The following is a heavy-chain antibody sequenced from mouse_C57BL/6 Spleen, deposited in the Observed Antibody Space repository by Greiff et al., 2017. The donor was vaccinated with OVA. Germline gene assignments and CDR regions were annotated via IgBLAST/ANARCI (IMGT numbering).Heavy chain of an antibody. D-gene: IGHD2-3*01. V-gene: IGHV3-6*01. CDR3: AREGLLLYYAMDY. Sequence: EVQLQESGPGLVKPSQSLSLTCSVTGYSITSGYYWNWIRQFPGNKLEWMGYISYDGSNNYNPSLKNRISITRDTSKNQFFLKLNSVTTEDTATYYCAREGLLLYYAMDYWGQGTSVTVSS. J-gene: IGHJ4*01. CDR1: GYSITSGYY. CDR2: ISYDGSN.